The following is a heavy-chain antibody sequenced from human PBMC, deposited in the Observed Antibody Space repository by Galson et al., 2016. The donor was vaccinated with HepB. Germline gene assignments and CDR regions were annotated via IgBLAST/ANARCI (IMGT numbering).Heavy chain of an antibody. D-gene: IGHD6-19*01. CDR2: ISGSGGSI. Sequence: SLRLSCAASGFPFSTYGMSWVRQAPGEGLEWVSGISGSGGSIYSADSVKGRFTISRDNSKNTLYLQMNSLRADGTAVYYCAKKSLVAGTATYVFDNWGQGTLVPVSS. CDR3: AKKSLVAGTATYVFDN. J-gene: IGHJ4*02. V-gene: IGHV3-23*01. CDR1: GFPFSTYG.